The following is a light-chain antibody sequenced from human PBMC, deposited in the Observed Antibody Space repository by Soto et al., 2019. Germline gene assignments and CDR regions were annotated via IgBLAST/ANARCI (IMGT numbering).Light chain of an antibody. J-gene: IGLJ3*02. CDR3: SAWDDSLSGPWV. Sequence: QSVLSQPPSASGTPGQRVTISCSGSRSNIGTNTVNWYQRLPGSAPKLLIYRNDQRPSGVPDRFSGSKSGTSASLAISGLQSDDEAEYYCSAWDDSLSGPWVFGGGTKLTVL. V-gene: IGLV1-44*01. CDR2: RND. CDR1: RSNIGTNT.